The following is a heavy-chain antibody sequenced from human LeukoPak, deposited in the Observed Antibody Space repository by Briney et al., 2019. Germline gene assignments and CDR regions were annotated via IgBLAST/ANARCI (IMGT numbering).Heavy chain of an antibody. Sequence: ASVKVSCKASGYTFTSYDINWVRQATGQGLEWMGWMNPNSGNTGYAQKFQGRVTMTRNTSISTAYMELSSLRSEDTAVYYCARGLRLRRVPAARGDYYFDYWGQGTLVTVSP. CDR1: GYTFTSYD. CDR3: ARGLRLRRVPAARGDYYFDY. CDR2: MNPNSGNT. J-gene: IGHJ4*02. D-gene: IGHD2-2*01. V-gene: IGHV1-8*01.